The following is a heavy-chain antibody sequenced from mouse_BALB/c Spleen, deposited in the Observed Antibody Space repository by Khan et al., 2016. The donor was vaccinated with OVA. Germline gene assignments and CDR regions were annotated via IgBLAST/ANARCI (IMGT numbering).Heavy chain of an antibody. CDR3: ARLAYYYNREGFAY. CDR1: GFTFSTYG. V-gene: IGHV5-6*01. CDR2: ISSGGHYT. J-gene: IGHJ3*01. D-gene: IGHD1-1*01. Sequence: EVELVASGGDLVKTGGSLKLSCAASGFTFSTYGMSWVRQTPDKKLEWVATISSGGHYTYYIDSVKGRFTISRDNAKNILYLQMTSLRSEDTAMYYCARLAYYYNREGFAYWGQGTLVTVSA.